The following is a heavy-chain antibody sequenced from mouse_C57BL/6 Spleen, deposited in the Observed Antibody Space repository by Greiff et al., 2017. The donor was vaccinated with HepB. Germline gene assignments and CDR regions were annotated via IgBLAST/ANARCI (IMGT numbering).Heavy chain of an antibody. Sequence: EVQLQQSGTVLARPGASVKMSCKTSGYTFTSYWMHWVKQRPGQGLEWIGAIYPGNSDTSYNQKFKGKAKLTAVTSASTAYMELSSRTNEAAAVYYCTRSIYYYGSSHAGFAYWGQGTLVTVSA. CDR3: TRSIYYYGSSHAGFAY. J-gene: IGHJ3*01. CDR2: IYPGNSDT. D-gene: IGHD1-1*01. V-gene: IGHV1-5*01. CDR1: GYTFTSYW.